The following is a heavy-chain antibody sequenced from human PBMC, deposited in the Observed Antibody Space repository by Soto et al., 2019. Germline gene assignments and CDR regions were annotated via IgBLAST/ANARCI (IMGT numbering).Heavy chain of an antibody. CDR2: IIPIFGIG. D-gene: IGHD3-3*01. CDR3: ARSAITMFGVVSIPPHYYAEMDV. J-gene: IGHJ6*02. V-gene: IGHV1-69*01. Sequence: QVQLVQSGAEVKKPGSSVKVSCKASGGTFNRYAISWVRQAPGQGLEWMGGIIPIFGIGNDAQRFQGRVTITADESTGTAYMALSSLRSEDTGVYYCARSAITMFGVVSIPPHYYAEMDVWGQGNTVTVSS. CDR1: GGTFNRYA.